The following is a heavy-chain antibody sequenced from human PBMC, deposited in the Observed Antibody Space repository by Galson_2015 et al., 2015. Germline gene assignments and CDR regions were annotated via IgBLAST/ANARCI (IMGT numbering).Heavy chain of an antibody. V-gene: IGHV3-7*01. CDR3: AKDALDPGSGTNYYYGMDV. Sequence: SLRLSCAASGFTFSSYWMSWVRQAPGKGLEWVANIKQDGSEKYYVDSVKGRFTVSRDNSKNTLYLQMNSLRAEDTAVYYCAKDALDPGSGTNYYYGMDVWGQGTTVTVSS. CDR1: GFTFSSYW. J-gene: IGHJ6*02. CDR2: IKQDGSEK. D-gene: IGHD3-10*01.